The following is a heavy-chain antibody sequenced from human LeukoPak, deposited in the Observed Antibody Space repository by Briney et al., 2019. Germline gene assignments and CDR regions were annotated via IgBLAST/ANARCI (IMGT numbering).Heavy chain of an antibody. D-gene: IGHD3-22*01. J-gene: IGHJ4*02. CDR2: ISYDGSYK. CDR1: GFTFSNYG. V-gene: IGHV3-30*19. Sequence: GGSLRLSCAASGFTFSNYGMHWVRQAPGKGLEWVAVISYDGSYKDYADFVKGRFTISGDNSKNTLHLQMNSLRREDTAVYYCARVYYYDSSGYYFDYWGQGTLVTVSS. CDR3: ARVYYYDSSGYYFDY.